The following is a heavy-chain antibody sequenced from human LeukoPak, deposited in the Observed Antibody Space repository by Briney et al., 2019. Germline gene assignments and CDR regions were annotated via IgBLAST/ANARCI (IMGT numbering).Heavy chain of an antibody. CDR1: GFAVTSNY. V-gene: IGHV3-66*02. CDR3: TRDVIPYYYMDV. D-gene: IGHD2-21*01. CDR2: THSVGTT. J-gene: IGHJ6*03. Sequence: GGSLRLSCAASGFAVTSNYMSWVRQAPGQGLECVSVTHSVGTTYYADSVRGRFTISRDHSKNTLYLQMNSLRTEDTAVYYCTRDVIPYYYMDVWGKGTTVTVSS.